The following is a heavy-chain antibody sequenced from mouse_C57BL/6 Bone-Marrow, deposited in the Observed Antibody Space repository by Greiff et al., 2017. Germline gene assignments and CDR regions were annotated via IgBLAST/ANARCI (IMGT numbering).Heavy chain of an antibody. CDR3: AREGGLRPGFAY. Sequence: VQLQQSGAELVMPGASVKLSCKASGYTFTSYWMHWVKQRPGQGLEWIGEIDPSDSYTNYNQKFKGKATLTVDKSSSTAYMQLSSLTSEDSAVYYCAREGGLRPGFAYWGQGTLVTVSA. V-gene: IGHV1-69*01. D-gene: IGHD2-4*01. J-gene: IGHJ3*01. CDR2: IDPSDSYT. CDR1: GYTFTSYW.